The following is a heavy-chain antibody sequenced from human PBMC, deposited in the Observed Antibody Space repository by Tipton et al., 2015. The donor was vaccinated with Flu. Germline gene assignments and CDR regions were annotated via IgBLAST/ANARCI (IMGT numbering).Heavy chain of an antibody. Sequence: TLSLTCTVSGGSISSYYWSWIRQPPGKGLEWIGHVYYSGTTNYSPSLESRVTISKDTSKNQFSLKLSSVTPADTAVYYCARSPGYYFDYWGQGTLVTVSS. J-gene: IGHJ4*02. CDR1: GGSISSYY. CDR3: ARSPGYYFDY. CDR2: VYYSGTT. V-gene: IGHV4-59*01.